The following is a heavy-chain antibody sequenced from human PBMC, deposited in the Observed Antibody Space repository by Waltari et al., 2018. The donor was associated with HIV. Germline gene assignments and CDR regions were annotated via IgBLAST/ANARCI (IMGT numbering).Heavy chain of an antibody. D-gene: IGHD2-2*01. CDR1: GGSISSRSYY. V-gene: IGHV4-39*07. Sequence: QLQLQESGPGLVKPSETLSLTCTVSGGSISSRSYYWGWIRQPPGKGLEWIGSIYYTGSTYYNPSLKSRVTISVDTSKNQFSLKLSSVTAADTAVYYCARGDSAAGTDYWGQGTLVTVSS. CDR3: ARGDSAAGTDY. CDR2: IYYTGST. J-gene: IGHJ4*02.